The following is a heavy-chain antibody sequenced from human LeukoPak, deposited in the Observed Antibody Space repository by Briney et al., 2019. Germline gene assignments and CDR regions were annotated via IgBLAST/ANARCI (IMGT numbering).Heavy chain of an antibody. CDR3: ARQTGGWFDP. CDR1: GGSISSYY. J-gene: IGHJ5*02. CDR2: IYYSGST. V-gene: IGHV4-59*01. D-gene: IGHD1-1*01. Sequence: PSETLSLTCTVSGGSISSYYWSWIRQPPGKGLEWIGYIYYSGSTNYNPSLKSRVTISVDTSKNQFSLKLSSVTAADTAVYYCARQTGGWFDPWGQGTLVTVPS.